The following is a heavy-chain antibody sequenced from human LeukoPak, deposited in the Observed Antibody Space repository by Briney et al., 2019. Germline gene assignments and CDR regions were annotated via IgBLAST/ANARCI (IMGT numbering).Heavy chain of an antibody. CDR1: GGSISSYY. J-gene: IGHJ4*02. CDR3: ARLSGYSSN. V-gene: IGHV4-59*04. D-gene: IGHD6-13*01. Sequence: PSETLSLTCTVSGGSISSYYWSWIRQPPGKGLEWIGYIHYSGSTYYNPSLKSRVTMSVDTSKNQFSLRLSSVTAVDTAVYYCARLSGYSSNWGQGTLVTVSS. CDR2: IHYSGST.